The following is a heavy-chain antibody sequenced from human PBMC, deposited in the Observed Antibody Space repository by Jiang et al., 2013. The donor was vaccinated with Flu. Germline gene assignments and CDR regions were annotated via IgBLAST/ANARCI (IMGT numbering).Heavy chain of an antibody. CDR2: TYYSGST. Sequence: VKPSETLSLTCTVSGGSISTYYWSWVRQPPGKGLEWIGHTYYSGSTNYNPSLKSRVTISVDRSKNQFSLRLNSVTAADTAVYYCARSYSSNGWYLFDYWGQGTLVTVSS. D-gene: IGHD6-19*01. J-gene: IGHJ4*02. CDR1: GGSISTYY. V-gene: IGHV4-59*01. CDR3: ARSYSSNGWYLFDY.